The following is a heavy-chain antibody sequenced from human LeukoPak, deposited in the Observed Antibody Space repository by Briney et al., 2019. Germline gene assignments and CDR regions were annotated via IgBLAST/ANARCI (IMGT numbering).Heavy chain of an antibody. Sequence: GESLKISCKGSGYSFTSYWIGWVRKMPGKGLEWMGIIYPGDSDTRYSPSFQGQVTISADKSISTAYLQWSSLKASDTAMYYCARLWWLVRGRYGYYFDYXXQGXLVTVSS. CDR3: ARLWWLVRGRYGYYFDY. D-gene: IGHD6-19*01. V-gene: IGHV5-51*01. CDR1: GYSFTSYW. CDR2: IYPGDSDT. J-gene: IGHJ4*02.